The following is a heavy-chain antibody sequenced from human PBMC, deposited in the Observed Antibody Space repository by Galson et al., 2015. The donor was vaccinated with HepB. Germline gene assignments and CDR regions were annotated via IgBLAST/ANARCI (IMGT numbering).Heavy chain of an antibody. CDR2: ISYDGSNK. Sequence: SLRLSCAASGFTFSSYAMHWVRQAPGKGLEWVAVISYDGSNKYYADSVKGRFTISRDNSKNTLYLQMNSLRAEDTAVYYCARPNRDIVNTFDPWGQGTLVTVSS. J-gene: IGHJ5*02. V-gene: IGHV3-30-3*01. CDR1: GFTFSSYA. D-gene: IGHD5-12*01. CDR3: ARPNRDIVNTFDP.